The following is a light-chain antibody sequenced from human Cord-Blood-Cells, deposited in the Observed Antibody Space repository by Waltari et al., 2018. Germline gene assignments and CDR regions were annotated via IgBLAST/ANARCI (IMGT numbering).Light chain of an antibody. CDR3: QQYDNLPPLFT. J-gene: IGKJ3*01. V-gene: IGKV1-33*01. Sequence: DIQMTQSPSSLSASVGDRVTITCQASQDISNYLNWYQQKPGKAPKLLIYDASNLETGVPSRFSGSGSGTDFTFTISSLQPEDIATYYCQQYDNLPPLFTFGPGTKVDSK. CDR1: QDISNY. CDR2: DAS.